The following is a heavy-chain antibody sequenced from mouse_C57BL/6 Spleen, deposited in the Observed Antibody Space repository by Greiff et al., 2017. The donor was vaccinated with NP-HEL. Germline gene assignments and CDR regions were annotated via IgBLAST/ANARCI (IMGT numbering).Heavy chain of an antibody. CDR2: IWPGGGT. Sequence: QVQLQQSGPGLVAPSPSLSITCTVSGFSLTSYAISWVRQPPGKGLEWLGVIWPGGGTNYNSALNSRLSISKDNSKSQVFLKMNSLQTDDTARYYGARNPPYDYDAMDYWGQGTSVTVSS. D-gene: IGHD6-5*01. V-gene: IGHV2-9-1*01. J-gene: IGHJ4*01. CDR3: ARNPPYDYDAMDY. CDR1: GFSLTSYA.